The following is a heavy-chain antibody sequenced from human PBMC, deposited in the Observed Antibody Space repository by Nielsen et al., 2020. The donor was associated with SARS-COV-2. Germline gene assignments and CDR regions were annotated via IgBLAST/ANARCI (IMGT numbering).Heavy chain of an antibody. Sequence: ASVKVSCKASGYTFTYYAMHWVRQASGQRLEWMGWINAGNGNTKYSQKFQGRVTMTRDTSANTAYMELSSLSSEDTAVYYCARDRQKRFDFWGQGTLVTVSS. CDR3: ARDRQKRFDF. J-gene: IGHJ4*02. V-gene: IGHV1-3*01. CDR1: GYTFTYYA. CDR2: INAGNGNT.